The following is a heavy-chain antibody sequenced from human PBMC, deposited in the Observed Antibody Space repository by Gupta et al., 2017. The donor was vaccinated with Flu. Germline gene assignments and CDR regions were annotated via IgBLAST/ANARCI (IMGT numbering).Heavy chain of an antibody. Sequence: SGYYWNWIRQTPGKGLEWIGEINDSGSTNYNPSLKSRVSISADTSKNQFSLKLNSVTAADTAVYYCARGNYWLQFDYWGQGTLVTVSS. D-gene: IGHD2-8*02. CDR1: SGYY. V-gene: IGHV4-34*01. CDR2: INDSGST. CDR3: ARGNYWLQFDY. J-gene: IGHJ4*02.